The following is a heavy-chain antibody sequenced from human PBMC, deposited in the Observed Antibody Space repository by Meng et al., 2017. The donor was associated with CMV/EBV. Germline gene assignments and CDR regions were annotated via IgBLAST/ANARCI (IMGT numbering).Heavy chain of an antibody. D-gene: IGHD6-13*01. J-gene: IGHJ5*02. CDR3: ARGRWRLLVGGGGGGGWDP. V-gene: IGHV1-69*05. Sequence: SVKVSCKASGGTFSSYAISWVRQAPGQGLEWMGGIIPIFGTANYAQKFQGRVTITTDESTSTAYMELSSLRSEDTAGSCCARGRWRLLVGGGGGGGWDPWGQGTLVTVSS. CDR1: GGTFSSYA. CDR2: IIPIFGTA.